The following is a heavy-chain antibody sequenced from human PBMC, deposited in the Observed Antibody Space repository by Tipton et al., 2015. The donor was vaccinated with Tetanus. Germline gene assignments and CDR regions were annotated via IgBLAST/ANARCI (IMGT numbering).Heavy chain of an antibody. D-gene: IGHD3-9*01. CDR3: ARRLVQNLFDP. Sequence: TLSLTCTVSGGSISGYYWTWMRQPPGKGLEWLGYIYYRGETNYNPSVSSRLTISLDTSKNQVSLRLTSVTAADTAVYYCARRLVQNLFDPWGQGTLVTVSS. V-gene: IGHV4-59*12. CDR2: IYYRGET. J-gene: IGHJ5*02. CDR1: GGSISGYY.